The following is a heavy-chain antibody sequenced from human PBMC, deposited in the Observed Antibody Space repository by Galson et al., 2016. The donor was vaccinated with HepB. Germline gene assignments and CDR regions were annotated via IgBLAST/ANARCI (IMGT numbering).Heavy chain of an antibody. J-gene: IGHJ4*02. Sequence: SLRLSCAASGFTVSSNYMSWVRQAPGKGLEWVPVIYSGGSTYYAGSVKGRFTISSDNSKNTLYLQMNSLRVEDTAVYYCVRDSRYSSSLGYFDSWGQGTLVTVSS. CDR2: IYSGGST. CDR3: VRDSRYSSSLGYFDS. CDR1: GFTVSSNY. V-gene: IGHV3-66*01. D-gene: IGHD6-6*01.